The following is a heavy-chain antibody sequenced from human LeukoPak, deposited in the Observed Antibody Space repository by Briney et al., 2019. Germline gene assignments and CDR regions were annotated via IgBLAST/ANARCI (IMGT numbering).Heavy chain of an antibody. Sequence: PGGSLRLSCAASGFTFSSYSMNWVRQAPGKGLEWVSYISSSSSTIYYADSVKGRFTISRDNAKNSLYLQMNSLRAEDTAVYYCARDAYDSSGYSYFDYWGQGTLVTVSS. CDR1: GFTFSSYS. CDR3: ARDAYDSSGYSYFDY. J-gene: IGHJ4*02. CDR2: ISSSSSTI. V-gene: IGHV3-48*04. D-gene: IGHD3-22*01.